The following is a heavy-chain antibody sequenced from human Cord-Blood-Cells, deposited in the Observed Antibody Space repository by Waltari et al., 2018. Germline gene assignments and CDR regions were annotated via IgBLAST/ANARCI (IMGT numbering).Heavy chain of an antibody. CDR1: GYSFTSYW. D-gene: IGHD6-13*01. J-gene: IGHJ6*02. Sequence: EVQLVQSGAEVKKPGESLKISCKGSGYSFTSYWIGWVRQMPGKGLEWMGIIYPGDSDTRYSPSFQGQVTISADKSISTAYLQWSSLKASDTAMYYCAREGRDSSSWYELFGYYYGMDVWGQGTTVTVSS. CDR2: IYPGDSDT. CDR3: AREGRDSSSWYELFGYYYGMDV. V-gene: IGHV5-51*01.